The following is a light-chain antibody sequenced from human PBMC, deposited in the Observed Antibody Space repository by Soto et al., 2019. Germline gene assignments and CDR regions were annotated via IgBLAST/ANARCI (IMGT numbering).Light chain of an antibody. CDR3: SSSSISSTPVL. V-gene: IGLV2-14*01. Sequence: QSVLTQPASVSGSPGQSITISCTGTSSDVGSYKYVSWYQQHPGKAPKLIIYQVSNRPAGVSTRFSASKSGNTASLTISGLQADDEADYYCSSSSISSTPVLFGTGTKVTVL. CDR1: SSDVGSYKY. CDR2: QVS. J-gene: IGLJ1*01.